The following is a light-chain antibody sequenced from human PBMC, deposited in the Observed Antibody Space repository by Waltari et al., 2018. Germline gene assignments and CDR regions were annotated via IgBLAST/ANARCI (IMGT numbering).Light chain of an antibody. CDR3: QQYNSYSRT. V-gene: IGKV1-5*03. Sequence: DIQMTQSPSTLSASVGDRVNITCRASQSISSWLAWYQQKPGKAPKPLIYKASSLESGVPSRFSGSGSGTEFTLTISSLQPDDFATYYCQQYNSYSRTFGQGTKVEIK. J-gene: IGKJ1*01. CDR2: KAS. CDR1: QSISSW.